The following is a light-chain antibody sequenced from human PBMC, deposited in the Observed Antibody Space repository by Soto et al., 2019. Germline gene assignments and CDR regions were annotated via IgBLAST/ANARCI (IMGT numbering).Light chain of an antibody. J-gene: IGLJ1*01. V-gene: IGLV1-44*01. CDR2: IND. CDR1: SSNIGDNP. CDR3: AAWDDSLNAL. Sequence: QSVLTQPRSASRTPGQRITISCSGSSSNIGDNPVNWYQQLPGAAPKLLIYINDQRPSGVPDRFSGSTSGTSASLAISGLQPEDEADYYSAAWDDSLNALFGTGTKGTLL.